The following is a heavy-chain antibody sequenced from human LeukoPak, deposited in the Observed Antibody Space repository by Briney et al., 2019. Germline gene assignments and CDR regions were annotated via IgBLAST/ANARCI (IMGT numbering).Heavy chain of an antibody. CDR1: GFTFSSYG. Sequence: GGSLRLSCAASGFTFSSYGMHWVRQAPGKGLEWVAVIWYDGSNKYYADSVKGRFTISRDNSKNTLYLQMNSLRAEDTAVYYCARGRGRIAAAKGPYFDYWGQGTLVTVSS. V-gene: IGHV3-33*01. D-gene: IGHD6-13*01. CDR2: IWYDGSNK. CDR3: ARGRGRIAAAKGPYFDY. J-gene: IGHJ4*02.